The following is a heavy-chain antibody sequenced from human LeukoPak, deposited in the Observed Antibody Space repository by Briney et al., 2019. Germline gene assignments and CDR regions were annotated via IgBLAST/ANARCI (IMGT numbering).Heavy chain of an antibody. Sequence: GASVKVSCKASGYTFTAYYMHWVRQAPGQGLEWMGRINPNSGGTNYAQKFQGRVTMTRDTSISTAYMELSRLRSDDTALYYCARDVSPGSTSAYNYWGQGTLVTVSS. CDR1: GYTFTAYY. V-gene: IGHV1-2*06. CDR3: ARDVSPGSTSAYNY. D-gene: IGHD3-16*01. CDR2: INPNSGGT. J-gene: IGHJ4*02.